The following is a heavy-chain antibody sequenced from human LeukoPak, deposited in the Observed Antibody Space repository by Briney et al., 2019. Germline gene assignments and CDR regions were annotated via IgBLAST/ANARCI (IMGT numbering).Heavy chain of an antibody. Sequence: PGGSLRLSCAASGFTFSSFEMNWVRQAPGEGLEWISYINPAGTTLYYTDSVKGRFTISRDNAKSSLYLQMHSLRAEDTAVYYCAKGYTVTTTLVDYWGQGTLVTVSS. V-gene: IGHV3-48*03. CDR2: INPAGTTL. J-gene: IGHJ4*02. CDR1: GFTFSSFE. CDR3: AKGYTVTTTLVDY. D-gene: IGHD4-17*01.